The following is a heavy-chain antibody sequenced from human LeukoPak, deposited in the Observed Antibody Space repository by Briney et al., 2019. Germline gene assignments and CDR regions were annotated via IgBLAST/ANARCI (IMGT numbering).Heavy chain of an antibody. V-gene: IGHV1-8*01. CDR1: GYTFTSYD. Sequence: ASVKVSCKASGYTFTSYDINWVRQATGQGLEWMGWVNPNSGNTGYAQKFQGRVTMTRNTSISTAYMELSSLRSEDTAVYYCARGYPLGYCSGGSCPFFDYWGQGILATVSS. CDR2: VNPNSGNT. D-gene: IGHD2-15*01. CDR3: ARGYPLGYCSGGSCPFFDY. J-gene: IGHJ4*02.